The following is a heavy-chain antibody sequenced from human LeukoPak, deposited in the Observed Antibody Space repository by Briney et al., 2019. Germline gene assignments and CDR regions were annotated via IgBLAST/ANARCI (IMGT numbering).Heavy chain of an antibody. CDR3: ARDLSGDYVWGSYSPPDY. D-gene: IGHD3-16*01. CDR2: ISAYNGNT. Sequence: ASVKVSCKASGYTFTSYGISWVRQAPGQGLEWMGWISAYNGNTNYAQKLQGRVTMTTDTSTSTAYMELRSLRSDDTAVYYCARDLSGDYVWGSYSPPDYWGQGTLVTVSS. J-gene: IGHJ4*02. CDR1: GYTFTSYG. V-gene: IGHV1-18*01.